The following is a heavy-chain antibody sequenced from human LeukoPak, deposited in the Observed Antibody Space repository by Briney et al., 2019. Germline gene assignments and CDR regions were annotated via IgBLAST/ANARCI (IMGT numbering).Heavy chain of an antibody. CDR1: GYTFTSYY. V-gene: IGHV1-46*01. CDR2: INPSGGST. D-gene: IGHD3-10*01. J-gene: IGHJ5*02. Sequence: GASVKVSCKASGYTFTSYYMHWVRQAPGQGGEGMGLINPSGGSTSYAQKFQGRVTMTRDTSTSTVYMELSSLRSEDTAVYYCARDMDYYGSGSYYSNWFDPWGQGTLVTVSS. CDR3: ARDMDYYGSGSYYSNWFDP.